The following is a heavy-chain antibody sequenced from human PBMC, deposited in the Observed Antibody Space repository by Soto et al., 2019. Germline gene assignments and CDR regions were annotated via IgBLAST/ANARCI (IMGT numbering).Heavy chain of an antibody. V-gene: IGHV3-7*01. CDR1: GFTFSNYW. Sequence: EVQLVESGGGLVQPGESLRLSCVVSGFTFSNYWMSWVRQAPGKGLEWVARIKFDERNKQYVDSAKGRFTIPRDNADNSLYLQMNRLRVDDTALYYCARDSGYGSGNSVNHYFDYWGQGTLVTVSS. CDR3: ARDSGYGSGNSVNHYFDY. J-gene: IGHJ4*02. CDR2: IKFDERNK. D-gene: IGHD3-10*01.